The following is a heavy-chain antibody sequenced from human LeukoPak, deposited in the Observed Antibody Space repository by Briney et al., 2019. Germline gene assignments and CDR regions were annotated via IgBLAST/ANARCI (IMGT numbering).Heavy chain of an antibody. CDR3: ARVYCSSTSCYGGGGFDY. Sequence: ASVKVSCKASGYTFTGYYMHWVRQAPGQGLEWMGWINPNSGGTNYAQKFQGRVTITRDTSISTAYMELGRLRSDDTAVYYCARVYCSSTSCYGGGGFDYWGQGTLVTVSS. CDR2: INPNSGGT. D-gene: IGHD2-2*01. CDR1: GYTFTGYY. J-gene: IGHJ4*02. V-gene: IGHV1-2*02.